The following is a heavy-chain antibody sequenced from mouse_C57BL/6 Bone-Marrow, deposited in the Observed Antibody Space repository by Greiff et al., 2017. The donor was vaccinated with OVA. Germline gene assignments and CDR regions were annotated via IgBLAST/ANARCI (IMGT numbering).Heavy chain of an antibody. CDR1: GYTFTSYW. D-gene: IGHD2-1*01. Sequence: VQLQQSGAELVKPGASVKLSCKASGYTFTSYWMHWVKQRPGQGLEWIGMIHPNSGSTNYNEKFKSKATLTVDKSSSTAYMQLSSLTSEDSAVYYCARRSTMVHYFDYWGQGTTLTVSS. CDR3: ARRSTMVHYFDY. J-gene: IGHJ2*01. V-gene: IGHV1-64*01. CDR2: IHPNSGST.